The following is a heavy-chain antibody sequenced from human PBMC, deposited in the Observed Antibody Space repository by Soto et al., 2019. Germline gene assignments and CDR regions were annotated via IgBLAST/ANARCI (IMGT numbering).Heavy chain of an antibody. J-gene: IGHJ4*02. Sequence: QVQLQQWGAGLLKPSETLSLTCAVYGGSFSGYYWSWIRQPPGKGLEWIGEINHSGSTNYNPSLKSRVTISVDTSKNQFSLKLSSVTAADTAVYYCARERNVWGSYRYTVWGQGTLVTVSS. V-gene: IGHV4-34*01. CDR1: GGSFSGYY. CDR2: INHSGST. CDR3: ARERNVWGSYRYTV. D-gene: IGHD3-16*02.